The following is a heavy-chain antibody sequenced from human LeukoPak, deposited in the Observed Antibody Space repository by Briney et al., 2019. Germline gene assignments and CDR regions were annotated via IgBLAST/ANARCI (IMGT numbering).Heavy chain of an antibody. Sequence: GGSLRLSCAASGFTFDDYGMSWVRQAPGKGLEWVSGINWNGGSTGYADSEKGRFTISRDNAKNSLYLQMNSLRAEDTALYYCARGPRNDWLLAHTEDYYYYYMDVWGKGTTVTVSS. J-gene: IGHJ6*03. D-gene: IGHD3-9*01. CDR3: ARGPRNDWLLAHTEDYYYYYMDV. CDR2: INWNGGST. CDR1: GFTFDDYG. V-gene: IGHV3-20*04.